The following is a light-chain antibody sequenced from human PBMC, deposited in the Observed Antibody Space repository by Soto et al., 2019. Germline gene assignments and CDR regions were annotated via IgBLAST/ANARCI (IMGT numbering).Light chain of an antibody. Sequence: EIVLTQSPGTLSLSPGERATLSCRASQSVSSTYLTWYQQRPGQAPRLIIYGASSRATGIPDRFSGSGSGTDSTLTISRLEPEDFAVYYCQHYGSSPFFGGGTKVDIK. J-gene: IGKJ4*01. V-gene: IGKV3-20*01. CDR3: QHYGSSPF. CDR1: QSVSSTY. CDR2: GAS.